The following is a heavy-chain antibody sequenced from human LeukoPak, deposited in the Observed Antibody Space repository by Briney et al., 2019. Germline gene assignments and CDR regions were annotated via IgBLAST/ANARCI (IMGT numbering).Heavy chain of an antibody. CDR2: IYWNDDK. CDR3: ARRREMATLVYAFDI. CDR1: GFSLTTTGVG. Sequence: ESGPTLVKPTQPLTLTCTFSGFSLTTTGVGVGWIRQPPGKALEWPALIYWNDDKRYSPSRKSRLTITNDTSKNQVVLTMTNMDPVDTATYSCARRREMATLVYAFDIWGQGTMVTVSS. D-gene: IGHD5-24*01. J-gene: IGHJ3*02. V-gene: IGHV2-5*01.